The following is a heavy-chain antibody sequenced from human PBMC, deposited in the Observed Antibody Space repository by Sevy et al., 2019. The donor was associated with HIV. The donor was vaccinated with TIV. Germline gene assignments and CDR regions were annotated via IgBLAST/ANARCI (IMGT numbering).Heavy chain of an antibody. CDR1: GFTLSNYW. CDR2: IKQDGSDK. Sequence: GGSLRLSCAASGFTLSNYWMSWVRQAPGKGLEWVANIKQDGSDKYYVDSVKARFTISRDNAKNSLYLQMNSLRAEDTAVYYCARDLYSGSYYENYWGQGTLVTVSS. D-gene: IGHD1-26*01. J-gene: IGHJ4*02. V-gene: IGHV3-7*01. CDR3: ARDLYSGSYYENY.